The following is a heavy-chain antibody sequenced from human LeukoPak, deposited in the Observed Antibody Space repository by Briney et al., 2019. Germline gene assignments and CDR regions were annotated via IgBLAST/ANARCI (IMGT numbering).Heavy chain of an antibody. D-gene: IGHD3-16*02. CDR3: ASLNMITFGGVIANFDY. Sequence: PSETLSLTCAVYGGSFSGYYWSWIRQPPGKGLEWIGSLYHSGSTYYNPSLKSRVTISVDTSKNQFSLKLSSVTAADTAVYYCASLNMITFGGVIANFDYWGQGTLVTVSS. J-gene: IGHJ4*02. V-gene: IGHV4-34*01. CDR1: GGSFSGYY. CDR2: LYHSGST.